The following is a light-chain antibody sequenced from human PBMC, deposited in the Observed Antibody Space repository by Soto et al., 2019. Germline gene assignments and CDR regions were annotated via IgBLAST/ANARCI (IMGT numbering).Light chain of an antibody. Sequence: QSALTQPPSASGSPGQSVTISCTGTSSDVGTYKYVSWYQQHPGKAPKLMIYEVSKRPSGVPDRFSGSKSGNTASLTISGLQAEDEADYYCSSKRDSSTLFVFGTGTKVNVL. CDR1: SSDVGTYKY. CDR2: EVS. V-gene: IGLV2-8*01. CDR3: SSKRDSSTLFV. J-gene: IGLJ1*01.